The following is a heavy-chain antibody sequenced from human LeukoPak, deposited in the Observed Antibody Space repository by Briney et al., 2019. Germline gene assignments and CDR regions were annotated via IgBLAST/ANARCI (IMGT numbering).Heavy chain of an antibody. CDR2: IKEDGSEN. Sequence: PAGSLRLSCAASGFTFSRYWMTWVRQAPGKGLEWVANIKEDGSENSYVESVKGRFTISRDNAKNSLYLQLNSLRAEDTAVYFCTRQRYSDYWGQGTLVTVSS. CDR3: TRQRYSDY. CDR1: GFTFSRYW. J-gene: IGHJ4*02. D-gene: IGHD1-1*01. V-gene: IGHV3-7*01.